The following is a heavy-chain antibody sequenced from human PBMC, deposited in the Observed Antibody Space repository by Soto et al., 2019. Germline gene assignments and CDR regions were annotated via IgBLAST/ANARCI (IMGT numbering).Heavy chain of an antibody. D-gene: IGHD1-26*01. CDR1: GFTFSSYA. CDR3: AKRGIVGATEFDS. CDR2: LTGSSDAT. Sequence: PWGSLRLSCVASGFTFSSYAMNWVRRAPGKGLEWVSTLTGSSDATYYADSVKGRFTISRDNSKNTLFLQMNSLRAEDTALYYCAKRGIVGATEFDSWSQGTLVTVSS. J-gene: IGHJ4*02. V-gene: IGHV3-23*01.